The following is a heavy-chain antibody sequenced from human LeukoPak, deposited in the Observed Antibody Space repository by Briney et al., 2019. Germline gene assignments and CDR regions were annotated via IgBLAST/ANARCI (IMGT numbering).Heavy chain of an antibody. CDR2: INPNSGGT. D-gene: IGHD6-19*01. V-gene: IGHV1-2*02. CDR3: ARDHSSGSSADY. J-gene: IGHJ4*02. Sequence: ASVTVSCKASGYTFTGYYMHWVRQAPGQGLEWMGWINPNSGGTNYAQTFQGRVTMTRDTSISTAYMELSRLRSDDTAVYYCARDHSSGSSADYWGQGTLVTVSS. CDR1: GYTFTGYY.